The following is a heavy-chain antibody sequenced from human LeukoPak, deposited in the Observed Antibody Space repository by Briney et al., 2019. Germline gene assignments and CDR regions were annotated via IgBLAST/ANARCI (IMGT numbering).Heavy chain of an antibody. J-gene: IGHJ4*02. CDR1: GYTFTSYY. Sequence: ASVKVSCKASGYTFTSYYMHWVRQAPGQGLEWMGTINPSGGSTSYAQRSQGRVTMTRDTSTSTVYMELSSLRSEDTAVYYCARGTGGEERGGFIDYWGQGTLVTVSS. D-gene: IGHD3-16*01. V-gene: IGHV1-46*01. CDR2: INPSGGST. CDR3: ARGTGGEERGGFIDY.